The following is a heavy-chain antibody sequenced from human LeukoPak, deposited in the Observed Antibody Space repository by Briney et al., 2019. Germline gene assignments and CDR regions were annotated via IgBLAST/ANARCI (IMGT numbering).Heavy chain of an antibody. D-gene: IGHD6-19*01. Sequence: GASVKVSCKASGYTFTDYYIHWMRQAPGQGLEWMGWINPNSGGTLYAQNLQGRVTMTRGTSASTVYMELSRMKSDDTAVYFCARGPSSGCFDFWGQGALVTVSS. J-gene: IGHJ4*02. CDR2: INPNSGGT. CDR1: GYTFTDYY. CDR3: ARGPSSGCFDF. V-gene: IGHV1-2*02.